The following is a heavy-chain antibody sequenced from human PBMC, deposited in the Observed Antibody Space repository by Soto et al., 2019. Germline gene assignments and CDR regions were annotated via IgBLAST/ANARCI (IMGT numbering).Heavy chain of an antibody. CDR1: RYTFTSYY. V-gene: IGHV1-46*01. CDR2: INPSGGST. Sequence: QVQLVQSGAEVKRPGASVRVSCKASRYTFTSYYMHWVRQAPGQGLEWMGIINPSGGSTSYAQKFQGRVTMTRDTSTSTVYMELSSLRSEDTAVYYCASEEEGYSYGGRFDYWGQGTLVTVSS. J-gene: IGHJ4*02. CDR3: ASEEEGYSYGGRFDY. D-gene: IGHD5-18*01.